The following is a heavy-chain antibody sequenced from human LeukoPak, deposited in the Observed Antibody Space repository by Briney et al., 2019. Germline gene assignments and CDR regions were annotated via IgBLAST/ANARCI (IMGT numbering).Heavy chain of an antibody. CDR3: ARPITMVRGVIEDYYYGMDV. J-gene: IGHJ6*02. CDR1: GGTFSSYA. V-gene: IGHV1-69*13. CDR2: IIPIFGTA. D-gene: IGHD3-10*01. Sequence: GASVKVSCKASGGTFSSYAISWVRQAPGQGLEWMGGIIPIFGTANYAQKFQGRVTITADESTSTAYMELSSLRSEDTAVYYCARPITMVRGVIEDYYYGMDVWGQGTTVTVSS.